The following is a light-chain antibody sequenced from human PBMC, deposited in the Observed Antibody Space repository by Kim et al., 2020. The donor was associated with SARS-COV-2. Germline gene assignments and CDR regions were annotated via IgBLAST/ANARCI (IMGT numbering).Light chain of an antibody. CDR3: NSRDSSGNLYV. J-gene: IGLJ1*01. CDR1: SLRDYY. Sequence: SSELTQDPAVSVALGQTVRITCQGDSLRDYYANWYQQKPGQAPVLIVYGKNYRPSGIPDRFSGSSSRDTASLTITGAQAEDEADYYCNSRDSSGNLYVFGTGTKVTVL. CDR2: GKN. V-gene: IGLV3-19*01.